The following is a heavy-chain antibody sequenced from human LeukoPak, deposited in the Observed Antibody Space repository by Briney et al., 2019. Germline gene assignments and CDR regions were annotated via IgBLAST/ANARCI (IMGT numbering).Heavy chain of an antibody. CDR2: ISSSSTYI. D-gene: IGHD3-16*01. V-gene: IGHV3-21*06. Sequence: PGGSLRLSCTASGFTFSTYSMNWVRQVPGKGLEWVSSISSSSTYIYYADSVKGRFTISRDNAKNSLYLQMNSLRAEDTAVYYCARGMSTGEYWGQGTLVTVSS. CDR1: GFTFSTYS. CDR3: ARGMSTGEY. J-gene: IGHJ4*02.